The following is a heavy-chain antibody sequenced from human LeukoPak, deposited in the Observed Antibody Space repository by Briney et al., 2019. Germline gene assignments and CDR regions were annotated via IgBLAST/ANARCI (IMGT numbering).Heavy chain of an antibody. CDR2: IYYSGST. CDR3: ARHEYSGSYYGLSWFDP. J-gene: IGHJ5*02. CDR1: GGSISSSGYY. V-gene: IGHV4-39*01. Sequence: SETLSLTCTVSGGSISSSGYYWGWNRQPPGKGLEWIACIYYSGSTYYNPSLKSRVTISVDTSKNQLSLKLSPLTAADTAVYYCARHEYSGSYYGLSWFDPWGQGTLVTVSS. D-gene: IGHD1-26*01.